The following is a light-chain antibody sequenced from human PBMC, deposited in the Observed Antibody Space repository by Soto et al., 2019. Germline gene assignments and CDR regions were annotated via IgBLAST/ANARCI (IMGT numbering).Light chain of an antibody. CDR2: GAS. V-gene: IGKV3-15*01. Sequence: EIVMTQSPATLSVSLGERATLSCRASQSVSSNLAWYQLKPGQAPRLIIYGASTRATGIPARFSGSGSGTEFTLTISSLQSEDFATYYCQQYYSYPRTLGQGTKVDI. J-gene: IGKJ1*01. CDR3: QQYYSYPRT. CDR1: QSVSSN.